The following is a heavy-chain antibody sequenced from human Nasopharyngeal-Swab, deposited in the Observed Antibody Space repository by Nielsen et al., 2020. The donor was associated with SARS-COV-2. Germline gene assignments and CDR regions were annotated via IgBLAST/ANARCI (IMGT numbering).Heavy chain of an antibody. CDR2: IWYDGSNK. J-gene: IGHJ5*02. CDR3: ARDSIAARLDP. V-gene: IGHV3-33*01. Sequence: GGSLRLSCAAPGFTFSSYGMHWVRQAPGKGLEWVAVIWYDGSNKYYADSVKGRFTISRDNSKNTLYLQMNSLRAEDTAVYHCARDSIAARLDPWGQGTLVTVSS. CDR1: GFTFSSYG. D-gene: IGHD6-6*01.